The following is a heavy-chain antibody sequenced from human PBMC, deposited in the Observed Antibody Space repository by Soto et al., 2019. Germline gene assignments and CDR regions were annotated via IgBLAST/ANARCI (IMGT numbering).Heavy chain of an antibody. J-gene: IGHJ3*02. CDR3: ARDSRIAVVAAFDI. D-gene: IGHD6-19*01. CDR2: ISSSSSYI. V-gene: IGHV3-21*01. CDR1: GFTFSSYS. Sequence: PGGSLRLSCAASGFTFSSYSMNWVRQAPGKGMEWVSFISSSSSYIYYADSVKGRFTISRDNARNSLYLQMNSLRAEYMAVYYCARDSRIAVVAAFDIWCQGKLVTVSS.